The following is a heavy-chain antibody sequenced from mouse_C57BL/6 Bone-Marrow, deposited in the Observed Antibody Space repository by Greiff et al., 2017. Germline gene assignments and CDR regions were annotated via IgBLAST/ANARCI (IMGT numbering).Heavy chain of an antibody. J-gene: IGHJ4*01. CDR1: GFSLTSYG. V-gene: IGHV2-2*01. D-gene: IGHD2-4*01. CDR3: ASPHDYEDAMDY. Sequence: QVQLKESGPGLVQPSQSLSITCTVSGFSLTSYGVHWVRQSPGKGLEWLGVIWSGGSTDYNAAFISRLSISKDNSKSQVFFKMNSLQADDTAIYYCASPHDYEDAMDYWGQGTSVTVSS. CDR2: IWSGGST.